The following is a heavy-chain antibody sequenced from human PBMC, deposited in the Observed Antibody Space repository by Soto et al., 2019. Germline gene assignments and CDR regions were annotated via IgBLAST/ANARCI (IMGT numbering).Heavy chain of an antibody. CDR2: LYSSGTT. J-gene: IGHJ6*02. Sequence: EVQLVETGGDLIQPGGSLRLSCTVSGFSVTNSYINWVRQAPGKGLEWVSILYSSGTTYYADSVRGRFTVSRDDSKNTLFLHMNSLRADDTAVYYCARDWSKFSYNYPYYYAMDAWGQGTTVTVSS. V-gene: IGHV3-53*02. D-gene: IGHD5-18*01. CDR3: ARDWSKFSYNYPYYYAMDA. CDR1: GFSVTNSY.